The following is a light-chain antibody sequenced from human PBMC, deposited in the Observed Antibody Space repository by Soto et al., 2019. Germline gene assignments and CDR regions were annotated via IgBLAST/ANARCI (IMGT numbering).Light chain of an antibody. CDR1: QSISSY. V-gene: IGKV3-11*01. J-gene: IGKJ1*01. CDR2: DAS. CDR3: QQITDWPPQWT. Sequence: EVVLPQSPDTLSLPPGERSTLSCRARQSISSYLAWYQQKPGQAPRILIYDASSRATGIPARFSGSGSGTDFTLTIRRLEPEDFAVYYCQQITDWPPQWTVGQGTKVDIK.